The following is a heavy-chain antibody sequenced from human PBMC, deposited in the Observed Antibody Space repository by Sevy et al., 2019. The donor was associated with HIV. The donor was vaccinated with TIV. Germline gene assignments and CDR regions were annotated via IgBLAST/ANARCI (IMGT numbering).Heavy chain of an antibody. CDR1: GFILRNYA. D-gene: IGHD3-10*01. CDR2: VSFDGSDK. V-gene: IGHV3-30-3*01. J-gene: IGHJ6*02. CDR3: ARDQAGPSDDYYYYYGMDL. Sequence: GGSLRLSCAASGFILRNYAMHWVRQAPGKGLEWVAAVSFDGSDKFYADSVKGRFTISRDNSKNRLYLQTNSLRAEDTAVYYCARDQAGPSDDYYYYYGMDLWGQGTTVTVSS.